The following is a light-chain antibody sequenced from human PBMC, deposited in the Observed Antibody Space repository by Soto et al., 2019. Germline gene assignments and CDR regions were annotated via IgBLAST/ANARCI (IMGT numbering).Light chain of an antibody. CDR2: HAS. V-gene: IGKV1-5*02. CDR3: QQYNSYS. Sequence: IQMTQAPSTPRACVGEEVTFICRASQSISNWVAWYQQKPGTAPKVLIYHASNLQSGVPSRLSGSGSGTEFTLTISSLQPDDFATYYSQQYNSYSFGQGPKVDI. CDR1: QSISNW. J-gene: IGKJ1*01.